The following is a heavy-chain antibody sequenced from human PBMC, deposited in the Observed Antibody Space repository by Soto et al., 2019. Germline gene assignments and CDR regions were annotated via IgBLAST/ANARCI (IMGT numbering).Heavy chain of an antibody. CDR3: AAGGLIKGCQRTYYYYGMDV. CDR1: GFTFSSYG. Sequence: QVQLVESGGGVVQPGRSLRLSCAASGFTFSSYGMHWVRQAPGKGLEWVAVISYDGSNKYYADSVKGRFTISRDNSKNTLSMQMNSLRAEDTGVYYCAAGGLIKGCQRTYYYYGMDVWGQGTTVTVSS. V-gene: IGHV3-30*03. CDR2: ISYDGSNK. D-gene: IGHD3-16*01. J-gene: IGHJ6*02.